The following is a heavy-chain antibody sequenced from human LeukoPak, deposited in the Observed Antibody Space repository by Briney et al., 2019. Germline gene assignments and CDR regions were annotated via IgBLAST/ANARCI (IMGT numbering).Heavy chain of an antibody. J-gene: IGHJ5*02. V-gene: IGHV1-69*01. Sequence: SVKVSCKASGGTFSSYAISWVRQAPGQGLEWMGGVIPNFGTANYAQKFQGRVTITADESTSTAYMELSSLRSEDTAGLYFARGGGTTYYDILTGYKKNWFDPWGQGTLVTVSS. D-gene: IGHD3-9*01. CDR1: GGTFSSYA. CDR3: ARGGGTTYYDILTGYKKNWFDP. CDR2: VIPNFGTA.